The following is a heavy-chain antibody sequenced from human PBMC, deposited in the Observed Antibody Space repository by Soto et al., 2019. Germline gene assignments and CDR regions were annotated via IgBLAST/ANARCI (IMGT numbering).Heavy chain of an antibody. Sequence: GGSLRLSCAASGFTFSSYAMHWVRQAPGKGLEWVAVISYDGSNKYYADSVKGRFTISRDNSKNTLYLQMNSLRAEDTAVYYSARDSDSSGYYPPLFDYWGQGTLVTVSS. CDR3: ARDSDSSGYYPPLFDY. V-gene: IGHV3-30-3*01. CDR2: ISYDGSNK. D-gene: IGHD3-22*01. CDR1: GFTFSSYA. J-gene: IGHJ4*02.